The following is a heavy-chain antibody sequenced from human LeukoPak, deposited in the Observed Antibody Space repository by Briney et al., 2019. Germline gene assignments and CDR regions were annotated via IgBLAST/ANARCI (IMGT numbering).Heavy chain of an antibody. V-gene: IGHV1-69*01. CDR3: AVAISDYDFWSGYPRRPYYFDY. CDR2: FIPIFGTA. CDR1: GGTFSSYA. D-gene: IGHD3-3*01. J-gene: IGHJ4*02. Sequence: SVKVSCKASGGTFSSYAISWVRQAPGQGLEWMGGFIPIFGTANYAQKFQGRVTITADESTSTAYMELSSLRSEDTAVYYCAVAISDYDFWSGYPRRPYYFDYWGQGTLVTVSS.